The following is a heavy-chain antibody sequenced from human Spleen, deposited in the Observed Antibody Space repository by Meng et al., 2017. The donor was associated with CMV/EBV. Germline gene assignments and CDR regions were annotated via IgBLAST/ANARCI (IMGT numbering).Heavy chain of an antibody. J-gene: IGHJ5*02. CDR3: ARDKDGLLDNWFDP. V-gene: IGHV1-46*01. CDR2: INRSGGSA. Sequence: KASGYTFTSCDMRWWQQAPGQGLEWMEIINRSGGSAGYAQKFQGRVTMTRDTSTSTVYMELSSLGSEDTAVYYCARDKDGLLDNWFDPWGQGTLVTVSS. D-gene: IGHD2-15*01. CDR1: GYTFTSCD.